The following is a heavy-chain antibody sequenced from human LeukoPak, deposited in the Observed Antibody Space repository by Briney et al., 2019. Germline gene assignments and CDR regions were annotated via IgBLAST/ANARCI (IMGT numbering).Heavy chain of an antibody. J-gene: IGHJ1*01. V-gene: IGHV4-34*01. CDR1: GGSFSGYY. CDR2: INHSGST. CDR3: AGRRLAAAQYFQH. Sequence: PSETLSLTCAVYGGSFSGYYWSWIRQPPGKGLEWIGEINHSGSTNYNPSLKSRVTISVDTSKNQFSLKLSSVTAADTAVYYCAGRRLAAAQYFQHWGQGTLVTVSS. D-gene: IGHD6-25*01.